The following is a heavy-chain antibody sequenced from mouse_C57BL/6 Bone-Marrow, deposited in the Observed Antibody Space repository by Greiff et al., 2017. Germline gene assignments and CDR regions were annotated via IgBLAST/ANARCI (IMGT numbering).Heavy chain of an antibody. J-gene: IGHJ2*01. CDR2: IYPRDGST. Sequence: VQLQQSDAELVKPGASVKISCKVSGYTFTDHTIHWMKQRPEQGLEWIGYIYPRDGSTKYNEKFKGKATLTADKSSSTAYMQLNSLTSEGSAVYFCARKPFYYSGSTYFDYWGQGTTLTVSS. CDR1: GYTFTDHT. CDR3: ARKPFYYSGSTYFDY. D-gene: IGHD1-1*01. V-gene: IGHV1-78*01.